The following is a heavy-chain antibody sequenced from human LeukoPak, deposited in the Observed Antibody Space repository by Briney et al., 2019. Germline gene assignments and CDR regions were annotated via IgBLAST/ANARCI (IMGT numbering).Heavy chain of an antibody. CDR1: GFTFSSYS. D-gene: IGHD3-10*01. CDR3: ARGFGELSEGYGMDV. CDR2: ISSSSSYI. V-gene: IGHV3-21*01. J-gene: IGHJ6*02. Sequence: GGSLRLSCAASGFTFSSYSMNCVRQAPGKGLEWVPCISSSSSYIYYAESVKGRFTISRDNAKNSLYLQMNSLRAEDTAVYYCARGFGELSEGYGMDVWGQGTTVTVSS.